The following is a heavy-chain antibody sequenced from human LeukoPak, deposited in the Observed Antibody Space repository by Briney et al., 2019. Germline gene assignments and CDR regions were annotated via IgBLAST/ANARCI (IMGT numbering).Heavy chain of an antibody. CDR1: GGSISSYY. Sequence: SETLSLTCTVSGGSISSYYWSWIRQPPGKGLEWIGYIYYSGSTNYNPSLKSLVTISVDTSKNQFSLKLSSVTAADTAVYYCARGYSGSTLRYYYYYMDVWGKGTTVTVSS. D-gene: IGHD5-12*01. J-gene: IGHJ6*03. CDR3: ARGYSGSTLRYYYYYMDV. CDR2: IYYSGST. V-gene: IGHV4-59*01.